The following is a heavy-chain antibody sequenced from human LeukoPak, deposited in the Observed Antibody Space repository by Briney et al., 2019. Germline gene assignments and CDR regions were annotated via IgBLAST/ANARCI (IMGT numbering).Heavy chain of an antibody. CDR2: IDWDDDK. J-gene: IGHJ4*02. Sequence: SGPALVKPTQTLTLTCTFSGFSLSTSGMRVSWIRQPPGKALEWLARIDWDDDKFYSTSLKTRLTISKDTSKNQVVLTMTNMDPVDTATYYCAGSSSTAGFDYWGQGTLVTVSS. CDR3: AGSSSTAGFDY. CDR1: GFSLSTSGMR. V-gene: IGHV2-70*04. D-gene: IGHD6-6*01.